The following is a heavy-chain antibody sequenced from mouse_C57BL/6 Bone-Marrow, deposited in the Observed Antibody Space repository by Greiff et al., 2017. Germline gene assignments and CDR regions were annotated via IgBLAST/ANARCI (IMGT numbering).Heavy chain of an antibody. CDR3: ARRANSYYFVY. CDR1: GFSLSTSGMG. V-gene: IGHV8-12*01. CDR2: IYWDDDK. Sequence: QVPLKVCGPGILQSSQTLSLTCSFSGFSLSTSGMGVSWIRQPSGKGLEWLAHIYWDDDKRYNPSLKSQLTISKNTSRNQVFLKITSMDTADTATYYCARRANSYYFVYGGQGTTLTVSS. J-gene: IGHJ2*01. D-gene: IGHD4-1*01.